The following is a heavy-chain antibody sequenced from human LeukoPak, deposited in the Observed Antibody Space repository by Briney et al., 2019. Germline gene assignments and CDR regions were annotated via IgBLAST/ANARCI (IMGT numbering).Heavy chain of an antibody. V-gene: IGHV4-59*08. D-gene: IGHD3-3*01. CDR3: ARRTFGVGFDF. CDR2: IYYSGNT. Sequence: MSSDTLSLTCSVSGGSISNYYWSWIRQPPGEGLEWIGYIYYSGNTNYNPSLKSRVTISLDRSKNQFSLKVNSVTAADTAVYYCARRTFGVGFDFWGRGTLVTVSS. CDR1: GGSISNYY. J-gene: IGHJ4*02.